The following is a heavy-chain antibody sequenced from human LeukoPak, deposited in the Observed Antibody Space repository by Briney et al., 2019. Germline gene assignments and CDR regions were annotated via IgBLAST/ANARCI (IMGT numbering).Heavy chain of an antibody. J-gene: IGHJ4*02. CDR3: ARHDKSRYFDWLLSHPFDY. CDR2: IYYSGST. V-gene: IGHV4-39*01. Sequence: SETLSLTCTVSGGSISSSSYYWGWIRQPPGKGLEWIGSIYYSGSTYYNPSLKSRVTISVDTSKNQFSLKLSSVTAADTAVYYCARHDKSRYFDWLLSHPFDYWGQGTLVTVSS. CDR1: GGSISSSSYY. D-gene: IGHD3-9*01.